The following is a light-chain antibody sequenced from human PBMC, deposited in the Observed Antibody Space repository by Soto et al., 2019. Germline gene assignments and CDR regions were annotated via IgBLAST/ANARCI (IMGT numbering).Light chain of an antibody. J-gene: IGLJ2*01. CDR1: SSDVGSHNV. CDR3: CSYAISGASRV. V-gene: IGLV2-23*01. Sequence: QSVLTQPASVSGSPGQSIPISCTGASSDVGSHNVVSWYQQHPGKAPKLMIYEGSKRPSGVSNRFSGSKSGNTASLTISGLQAEDEADYYCCSYAISGASRVFGGGTKVTVL. CDR2: EGS.